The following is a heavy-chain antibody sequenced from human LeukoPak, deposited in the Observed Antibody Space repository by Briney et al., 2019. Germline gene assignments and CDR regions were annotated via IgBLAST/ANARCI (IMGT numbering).Heavy chain of an antibody. CDR3: AREGSGWYHFDY. Sequence: GGSLRLSCAASGFPFSSYAMHWVSQAPGKGLEFVSAISNNGGATYYAISVKGRFTISRDNSKNTLYLQMGSLRVEDMAVYYCAREGSGWYHFDYWGQGTLLTVSS. CDR2: ISNNGGAT. CDR1: GFPFSSYA. D-gene: IGHD6-19*01. J-gene: IGHJ4*02. V-gene: IGHV3-64*01.